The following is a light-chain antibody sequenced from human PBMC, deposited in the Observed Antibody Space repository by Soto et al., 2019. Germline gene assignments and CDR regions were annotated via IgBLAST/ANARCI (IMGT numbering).Light chain of an antibody. V-gene: IGKV3-15*01. Sequence: EIVMTQSAGTLSASPGERATLSCRASQSVSSNLAWYQQKRGQAPRLLIYGASTRATGIPARFSGSGSGTEFTLTISSLQSEDFAVYYCQQYNYWPRTFGQGTKVDIK. CDR3: QQYNYWPRT. CDR1: QSVSSN. J-gene: IGKJ1*01. CDR2: GAS.